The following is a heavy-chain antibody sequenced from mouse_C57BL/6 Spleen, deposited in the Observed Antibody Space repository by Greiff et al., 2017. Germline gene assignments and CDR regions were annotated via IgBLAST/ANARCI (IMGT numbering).Heavy chain of an antibody. J-gene: IGHJ2*01. CDR3: ARSRIDCYLCYFDY. CDR2: INPSSGYT. Sequence: VQLQESGAELARPGASVKMSCKASGYTFTSYTMHWVKQRPGQGLEWIGYINPSSGYTKYNQKFKDKATLTADKSSSTAYMQLSSLTSEDSAVYYCARSRIDCYLCYFDYWGQGTTLTVSS. D-gene: IGHD1-1*01. CDR1: GYTFTSYT. V-gene: IGHV1-4*01.